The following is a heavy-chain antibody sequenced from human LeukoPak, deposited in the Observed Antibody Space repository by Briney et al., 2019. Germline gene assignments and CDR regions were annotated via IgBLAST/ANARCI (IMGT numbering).Heavy chain of an antibody. V-gene: IGHV4-59*08. J-gene: IGHJ4*02. CDR3: AGRYFDWLGNDY. Sequence: SETLSLTCSVSGGSISKYYWSWIRQTPGKGLDWIGYIHYRGSTEYNPSLKNRVTISVDTSKNQVFLKLSSVTAADTAIYYCAGRYFDWLGNDYWGQGTLVTVSS. CDR1: GGSISKYY. D-gene: IGHD3-9*01. CDR2: IHYRGST.